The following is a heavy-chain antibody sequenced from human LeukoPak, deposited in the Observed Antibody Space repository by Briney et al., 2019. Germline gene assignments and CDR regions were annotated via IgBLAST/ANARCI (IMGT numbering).Heavy chain of an antibody. CDR1: GFTFNNYA. CDR3: ARGYYMDV. CDR2: ITGGGRT. V-gene: IGHV3-23*01. J-gene: IGHJ6*03. Sequence: GGSLRLSCAASGFTFNNYAVMWVRQAQGQGLEWVSAITGGGRTYYADSVKGRFTISRDNSKNTLYLQMNSLRAEDTAVYYCARGYYMDVWGKGTTVTVSS.